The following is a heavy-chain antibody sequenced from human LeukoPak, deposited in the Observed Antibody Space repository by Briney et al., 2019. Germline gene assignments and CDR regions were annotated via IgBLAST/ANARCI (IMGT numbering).Heavy chain of an antibody. Sequence: GGSLRLSCAASGFTFSAYWMHWVRQDPGKGLVWVSRINSDGDTGYADSVKGRFTISRDNAKNTLFMEMNSLRVEDTAVYYCARESSGGLDYWGQGTMLTDSP. J-gene: IGHJ4*02. V-gene: IGHV3-74*01. CDR2: INSDGDT. CDR3: ARESSGGLDY. D-gene: IGHD2-15*01. CDR1: GFTFSAYW.